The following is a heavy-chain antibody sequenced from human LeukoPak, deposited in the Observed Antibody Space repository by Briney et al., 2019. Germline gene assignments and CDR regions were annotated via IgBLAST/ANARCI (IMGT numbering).Heavy chain of an antibody. V-gene: IGHV4-39*01. D-gene: IGHD4-23*01. CDR1: GGSIASSSYY. CDR3: AADYGGYSGAFDI. Sequence: SETLSLTSTVSGGSIASSSYYWGWIRQPPEKGLEWIGSMYYSGSTYYNPSLKSRVTISVDTSKNQFSLKLSSVTAADTAVYYCAADYGGYSGAFDIWGQGTMVTVSS. J-gene: IGHJ3*02. CDR2: MYYSGST.